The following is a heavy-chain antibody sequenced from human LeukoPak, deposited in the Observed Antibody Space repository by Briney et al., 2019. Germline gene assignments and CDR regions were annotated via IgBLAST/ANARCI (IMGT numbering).Heavy chain of an antibody. J-gene: IGHJ4*02. CDR3: ATLQSSGYDYSDY. CDR1: GGSISSYY. Sequence: SQTLSLTCTVSGGSISSYYWSWIRQPPGKGLEWIGYIYYSGSTDYNPSLKSRVTMSVDTSKNQFSLKLSSVTAADTAVYYCATLQSSGYDYSDYWGQGILVTVSS. D-gene: IGHD3-22*01. CDR2: IYYSGST. V-gene: IGHV4-59*08.